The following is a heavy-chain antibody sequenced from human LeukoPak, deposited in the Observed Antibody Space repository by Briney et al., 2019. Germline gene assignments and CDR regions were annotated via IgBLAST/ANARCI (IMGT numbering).Heavy chain of an antibody. CDR1: GGTFSSYA. CDR2: IIPIFGTA. J-gene: IGHJ3*02. D-gene: IGHD3-16*01. CDR3: ARGPPSDYDYVWGSYSSGALDI. Sequence: SVKVSXKASGGTFSSYAISWVRQAPGQGLEWMRRIIPIFGTANYAQKFQGRVTITTDESTSTAYMELSSLRSEDTAVYYCARGPPSDYDYVWGSYSSGALDIWGQGTMVTVSS. V-gene: IGHV1-69*05.